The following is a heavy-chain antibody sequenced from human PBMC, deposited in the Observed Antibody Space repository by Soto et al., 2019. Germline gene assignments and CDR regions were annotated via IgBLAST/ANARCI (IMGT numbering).Heavy chain of an antibody. CDR3: ARRAPYTAMVPYYYGMDV. D-gene: IGHD5-18*01. V-gene: IGHV4-39*01. CDR1: GGSISSSSYY. Sequence: PSETLSLTCTVSGGSISSSSYYWGWIRQPPGKGLEWIGSIYYSGSTYYNTSLKSRVTISVDTSKNQFSLKLSSVTAADTAVYYFARRAPYTAMVPYYYGMDVWGQGTTVTVSS. CDR2: IYYSGST. J-gene: IGHJ6*02.